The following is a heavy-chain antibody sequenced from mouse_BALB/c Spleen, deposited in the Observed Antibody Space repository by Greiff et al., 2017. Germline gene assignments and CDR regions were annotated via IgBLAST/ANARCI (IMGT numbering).Heavy chain of an antibody. D-gene: IGHD4-1*01. CDR1: GFTFSSFG. CDR3: ARQTGTDWYFDV. CDR2: ISSGSSTI. V-gene: IGHV5-17*02. Sequence: EVKLVESGGGLVQPGGSRKLSCAASGFTFSSFGMHWVRQAPEKGLEWVAYISSGSSTIYYADTVKGRFTISRDNPKNTLFLQMTSLRSEDTAMYYCARQTGTDWYFDVWGAGTTVTVSS. J-gene: IGHJ1*01.